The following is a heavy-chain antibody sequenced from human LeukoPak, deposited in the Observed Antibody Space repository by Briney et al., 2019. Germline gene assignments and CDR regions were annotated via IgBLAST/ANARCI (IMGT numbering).Heavy chain of an antibody. CDR1: GFTFSDSW. V-gene: IGHV3-11*01. CDR3: ARLFVGRHRVNDF. Sequence: GGSLRLSCGTSGFTFSDSWMSWFRQAPGQGLEWVSYISSGGSTIYYADSVKGRFTISRDNAKNSLFLQMNSLRAEDTAVYYCARLFVGRHRVNDFWGQGTLVTVSS. CDR2: ISSGGSTI. D-gene: IGHD3/OR15-3a*01. J-gene: IGHJ4*02.